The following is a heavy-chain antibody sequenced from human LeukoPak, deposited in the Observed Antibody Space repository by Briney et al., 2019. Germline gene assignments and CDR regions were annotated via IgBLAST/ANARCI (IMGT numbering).Heavy chain of an antibody. V-gene: IGHV3-64D*06. D-gene: IGHD3-3*01. CDR3: VRDGVGFNVYTYYFDK. Sequence: GGSLRLSCSASGFIFSSYALHWVRQAPGKGLEHVATLSPNGGATHLADSVKGRFTMSRDNSKNTLSLQMSSLRVEDTGVYCCVRDGVGFNVYTYYFDKWGQGPRVTVSS. CDR1: GFIFSSYA. J-gene: IGHJ4*02. CDR2: LSPNGGAT.